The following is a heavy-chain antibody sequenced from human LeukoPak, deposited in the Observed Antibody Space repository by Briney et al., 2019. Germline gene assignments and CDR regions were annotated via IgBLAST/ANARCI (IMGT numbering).Heavy chain of an antibody. D-gene: IGHD3-3*01. V-gene: IGHV4-34*01. CDR3: ARGFNPYDFWIYGMDV. J-gene: IGHJ6*02. Sequence: PSETLSLTCTVSGGSISSYYWSWIRQPPGKGLEWIGEINHSGSTNYNPSLKSRVTISVDTSKNQFSLKLSSVTAADTAVYYCARGFNPYDFWIYGMDVWGQGTTVTVSS. CDR2: INHSGST. CDR1: GGSISSYY.